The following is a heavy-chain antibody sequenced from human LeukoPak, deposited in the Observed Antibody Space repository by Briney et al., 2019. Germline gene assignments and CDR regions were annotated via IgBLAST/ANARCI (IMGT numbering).Heavy chain of an antibody. D-gene: IGHD1-1*01. CDR2: ISGSGGST. Sequence: GGSLRLSCAASGFTFSSYAMSWVRQASGKGLEWVSGISGSGGSTYYADSVKGRFTISRDNSKNTLYLQMNSLRAEDTAVYYCAKEFQLVDAFDIWGQGTMVTVSS. J-gene: IGHJ3*02. CDR1: GFTFSSYA. CDR3: AKEFQLVDAFDI. V-gene: IGHV3-23*01.